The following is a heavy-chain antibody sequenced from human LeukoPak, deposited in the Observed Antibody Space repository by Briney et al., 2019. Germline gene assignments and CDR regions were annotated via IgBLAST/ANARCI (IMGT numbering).Heavy chain of an antibody. J-gene: IGHJ3*02. CDR2: MNPNSGNT. Sequence: ASVKVSCKASGYTFTSYDINWVRQATGQGLEWMGWMNPNSGNTGYAQKFQGRVTMTRNTSISTAYMELSSLRSEDTAVYYCARANNWNRDNAFDIWGHGTMVTVSS. V-gene: IGHV1-8*01. D-gene: IGHD1-1*01. CDR3: ARANNWNRDNAFDI. CDR1: GYTFTSYD.